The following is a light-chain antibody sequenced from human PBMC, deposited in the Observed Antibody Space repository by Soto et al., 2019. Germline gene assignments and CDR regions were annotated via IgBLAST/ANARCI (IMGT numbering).Light chain of an antibody. CDR3: SSHGGNSPYV. V-gene: IGLV2-8*01. J-gene: IGLJ1*01. CDR2: EVN. CDR1: TSDIGGYDY. Sequence: QSALTQPPSASGSPGQSVAISCTGTTSDIGGYDYVSWYQQHPGKAPKLMIYEVNKRPSGVPDRLSGSKSGNTASLTVSGLQAEDEADYYCSSHGGNSPYVFGTGTKLTVL.